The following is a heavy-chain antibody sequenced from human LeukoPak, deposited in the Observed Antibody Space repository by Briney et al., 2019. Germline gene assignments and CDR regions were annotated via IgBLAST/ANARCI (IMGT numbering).Heavy chain of an antibody. Sequence: GGSLRLSCAASGFTFSAYHINWVRQAPGKGLEWISYISTTWTTIHYADSVKGRFAISRDNAKSSLYLQMNSLRDEDTAVYYCARVWQDYSGVDYWGQGTLVTVSS. CDR3: ARVWQDYSGVDY. CDR1: GFTFSAYH. CDR2: ISTTWTTI. V-gene: IGHV3-48*02. D-gene: IGHD2-21*01. J-gene: IGHJ4*02.